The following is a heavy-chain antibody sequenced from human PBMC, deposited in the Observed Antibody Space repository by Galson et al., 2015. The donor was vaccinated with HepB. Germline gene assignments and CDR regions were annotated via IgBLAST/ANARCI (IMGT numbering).Heavy chain of an antibody. Sequence: LRLSCAASGFTFSSYGMHWVRQAPGKGLEWVAVISYDGSNKYYADSVKGRFTISRDNSKNTLYLQMNSLRAEDTAVYYCAKRGIAVGYWGQGTLVTVSS. CDR2: ISYDGSNK. CDR3: AKRGIAVGY. V-gene: IGHV3-30*18. CDR1: GFTFSSYG. J-gene: IGHJ4*02. D-gene: IGHD6-19*01.